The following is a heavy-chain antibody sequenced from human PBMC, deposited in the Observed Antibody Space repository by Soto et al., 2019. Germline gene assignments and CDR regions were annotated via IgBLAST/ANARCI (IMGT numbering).Heavy chain of an antibody. V-gene: IGHV4-59*01. D-gene: IGHD4-17*01. CDR1: GGSISSYY. CDR2: IYYSGST. Sequence: SETLSLTCTVSGGSISSYYWSWIRQPPGKGLEWIGYIYYSGSTNYNPSLKSRVTISVDASKNQFSLKLSSVTAADTAVYYCARDFSYGDPYYFDYWGQGTLVTVSS. CDR3: ARDFSYGDPYYFDY. J-gene: IGHJ4*02.